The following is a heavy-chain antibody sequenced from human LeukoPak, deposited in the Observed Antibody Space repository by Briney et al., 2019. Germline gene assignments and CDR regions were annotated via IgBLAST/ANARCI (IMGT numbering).Heavy chain of an antibody. CDR3: ARDRGGSPFDY. V-gene: IGHV4-4*07. CDR2: IYTSGSA. CDR1: GGSISTYF. Sequence: PSETLSLTCTVSGGSISTYFWNWIRQSAGKGLEWIGRIYTSGSANNNPSFKSRVTMSIDTSKNQFSLKLSSVTAADTAVYYCARDRGGSPFDYWGQGTLVTVSS. J-gene: IGHJ4*02. D-gene: IGHD2-15*01.